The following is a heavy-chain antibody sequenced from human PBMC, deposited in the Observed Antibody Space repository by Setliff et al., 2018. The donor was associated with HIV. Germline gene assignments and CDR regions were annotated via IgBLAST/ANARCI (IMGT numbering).Heavy chain of an antibody. Sequence: KASETLSLTCAVYGGSFSDYYWSWIRQPPGKGLEWIGEINHSGGTNYNPSLKSRVTISVDTSKNQFSLKLSSVTASDTAVYYCARRYRIAARPKWFDPWGQGTLVTVSS. D-gene: IGHD6-6*01. CDR3: ARRYRIAARPKWFDP. J-gene: IGHJ5*02. CDR2: INHSGGT. V-gene: IGHV4-34*01. CDR1: GGSFSDYY.